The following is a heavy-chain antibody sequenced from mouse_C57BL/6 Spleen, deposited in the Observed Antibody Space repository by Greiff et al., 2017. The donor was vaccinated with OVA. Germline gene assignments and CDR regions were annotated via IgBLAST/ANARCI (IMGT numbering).Heavy chain of an antibody. J-gene: IGHJ3*01. CDR2: IDPSDSET. V-gene: IGHV1-52*01. D-gene: IGHD2-4*01. CDR1: GYTFTSYW. CDR3: ARRDDYDDWFAY. Sequence: QVQLQQSGAELVRPGSSVKLSCKASGYTFTSYWLHWVKQRPIQGLAWIGDIDPSDSETHYNQKFKDKATLTVDKSSSTAYMQLSSLTSEDSAVDYCARRDDYDDWFAYWGQGTLVTVSA.